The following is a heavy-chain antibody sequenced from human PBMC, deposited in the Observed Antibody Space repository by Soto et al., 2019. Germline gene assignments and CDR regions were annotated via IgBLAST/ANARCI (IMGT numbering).Heavy chain of an antibody. CDR1: GYTFTSYG. CDR2: ISAHNGNT. CDR3: ARGRYGDY. V-gene: IGHV1-18*01. D-gene: IGHD1-1*01. Sequence: QVHLVQSGAEVKKPGASVKVSCKASGYTFTSYGITWVRQAPGQGLEWMGWISAHNGNTDYAQKLQGRVIVTRDTSTSTAYMELRSLISDATAVYYCARGRYGDYWGQGALVTVSS. J-gene: IGHJ4*02.